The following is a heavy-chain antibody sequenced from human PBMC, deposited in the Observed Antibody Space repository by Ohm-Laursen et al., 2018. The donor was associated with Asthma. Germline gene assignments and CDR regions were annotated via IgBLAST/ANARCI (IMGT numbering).Heavy chain of an antibody. CDR3: AKDWKGITMIVVAYVYFDY. V-gene: IGHV3-23*01. J-gene: IGHJ4*02. Sequence: SLRLSCTASGFTFSSYAMSWVRQAPGKGLEWVSAISGSGGSTYYADSVKGRFTISRDNSKNTLYLQMNSLRAEDTAVYYCAKDWKGITMIVVAYVYFDYWGQGTLVTVSS. CDR1: GFTFSSYA. CDR2: ISGSGGST. D-gene: IGHD3-22*01.